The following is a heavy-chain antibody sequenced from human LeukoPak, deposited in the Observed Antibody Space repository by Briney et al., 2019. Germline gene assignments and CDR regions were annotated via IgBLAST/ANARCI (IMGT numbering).Heavy chain of an antibody. D-gene: IGHD6-13*01. V-gene: IGHV1-18*01. CDR1: GYTFTSYG. Sequence: ASVKVSCKASGYTFTSYGINWVRQAPGQGPEWMGWISAYNGNTKYAQNLQGRVTMTTDTSTSTAYMELRSLRSDDTAVYYCAKNGYSSSWYLDYWGQGTLVTVSS. CDR2: ISAYNGNT. J-gene: IGHJ4*02. CDR3: AKNGYSSSWYLDY.